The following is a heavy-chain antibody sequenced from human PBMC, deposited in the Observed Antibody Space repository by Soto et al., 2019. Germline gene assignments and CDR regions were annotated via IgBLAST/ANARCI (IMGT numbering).Heavy chain of an antibody. CDR1: GFTFSSYA. V-gene: IGHV3-23*01. Sequence: EVQLLESGGGLVQPGGSLRLSCAASGFTFSSYAMSWVRQAPGKGLEWISSISGSGGGTDFADSVKGRFTISRDNSKNALHLQMNRLRAEDTVVYYCAKDRRYEYIWGRWNYWGQGHLVTVSS. J-gene: IGHJ4*02. D-gene: IGHD3-16*01. CDR3: AKDRRYEYIWGRWNY. CDR2: ISGSGGGT.